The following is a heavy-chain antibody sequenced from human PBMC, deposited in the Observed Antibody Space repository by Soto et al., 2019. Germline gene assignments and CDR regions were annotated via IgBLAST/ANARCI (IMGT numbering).Heavy chain of an antibody. V-gene: IGHV3-23*01. J-gene: IGHJ4*02. D-gene: IGHD3-3*01. CDR1: GFTFSSYA. Sequence: EVQLLEPGGGLVQPGGSLRLSCAASGFTFSSYAMSWVRQAPGKGLEWVSAISGSGGSTYYADSVKGRFTISRDNSKNTLYLQMNSLRAEDTAVYYCAKDRTVLRFLFYWGQGTLVTVSS. CDR3: AKDRTVLRFLFY. CDR2: ISGSGGST.